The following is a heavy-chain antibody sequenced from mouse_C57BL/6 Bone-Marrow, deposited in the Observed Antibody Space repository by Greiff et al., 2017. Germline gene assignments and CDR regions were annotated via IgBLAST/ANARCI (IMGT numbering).Heavy chain of an antibody. V-gene: IGHV1-54*01. CDR1: GYAFTNYL. CDR3: SRALTGGDY. Sequence: QVQLQQSGAELVRPGTSVKVSCKASGYAFTNYLIEWVKQRPGQGLEWIGVINPGSGGTNYNEKFKGKATLTADKSSSTASMQLSSLTSEDSAVYFCSRALTGGDYWGQGTTLTVSS. CDR2: INPGSGGT. J-gene: IGHJ2*01. D-gene: IGHD4-1*01.